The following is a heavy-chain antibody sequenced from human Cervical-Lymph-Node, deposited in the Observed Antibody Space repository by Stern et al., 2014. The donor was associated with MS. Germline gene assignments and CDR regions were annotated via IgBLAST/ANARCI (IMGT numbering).Heavy chain of an antibody. CDR1: GYTFTSYY. D-gene: IGHD4-23*01. Sequence: VQLVESGAEVKKPGASVKVSCKASGYTFTSYYMHWVRQAPGQGLEWMGIINPSGGSTSYAQKFQGRVTMTRDTSTSTVYMELSSLRSEDTAVYYCARTLGYGGNPLVHFDYWGQGTLVTVSS. J-gene: IGHJ4*02. V-gene: IGHV1-46*01. CDR3: ARTLGYGGNPLVHFDY. CDR2: INPSGGST.